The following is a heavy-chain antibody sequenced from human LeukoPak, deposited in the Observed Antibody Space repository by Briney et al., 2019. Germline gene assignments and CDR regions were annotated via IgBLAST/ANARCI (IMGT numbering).Heavy chain of an antibody. CDR1: GGSFSGYY. V-gene: IGHV4-34*01. CDR2: INHSGST. D-gene: IGHD6-13*01. Sequence: SETLSLTCAVYGGSFSGYYWSWIRQPPGKGLEWIGEINHSGSTNYNPSLKSRVTISVDTSKNQFSLKLSSVTAADTAVYYCARVPYSSSWYLGHAFDIWGQGTMVTVSS. J-gene: IGHJ3*02. CDR3: ARVPYSSSWYLGHAFDI.